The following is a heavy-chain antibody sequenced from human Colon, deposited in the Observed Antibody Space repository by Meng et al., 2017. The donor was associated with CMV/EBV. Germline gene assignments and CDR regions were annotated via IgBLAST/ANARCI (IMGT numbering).Heavy chain of an antibody. CDR3: ARPGNAFWSGYLRWFDP. V-gene: IGHV3-30*04. D-gene: IGHD3-3*01. Sequence: VIFCFTAMNWGSQAPGKAPAWVAAIVADGSNMCYGDAVKALFTVPRDNSKDTLYLQMNRLRAEDTAVYYCARPGNAFWSGYLRWFDPGGQGTLVTVSS. J-gene: IGHJ5*02. CDR2: IVADGSNM. CDR1: VIFCFTA.